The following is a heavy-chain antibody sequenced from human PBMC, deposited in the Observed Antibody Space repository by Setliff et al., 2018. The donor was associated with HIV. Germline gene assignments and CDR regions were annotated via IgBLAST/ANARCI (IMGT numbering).Heavy chain of an antibody. CDR3: ARTRPGGYYDF. V-gene: IGHV3-7*01. J-gene: IGHJ4*02. CDR1: GFTFSSNA. CDR2: IKQDGSET. Sequence: LRLSCEASGFTFSSNAMSWVRQAPGKGLQWVANIKQDGSETYYVDSVKGRFTISRDNAKNSLYLQMNSLRAEDTAVYYCARTRPGGYYDFWGQGTLVTVSS. D-gene: IGHD3-16*01.